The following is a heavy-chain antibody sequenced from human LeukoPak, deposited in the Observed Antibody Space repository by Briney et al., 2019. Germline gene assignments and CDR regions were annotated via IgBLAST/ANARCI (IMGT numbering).Heavy chain of an antibody. V-gene: IGHV3-23*01. CDR1: GFTINNYG. D-gene: IGHD5-24*01. Sequence: VGSLRLSCEVSGFTINNYGMSWVRQAPGKGLGWVSTISGGTGIIHYADSVTGRFTISRDNPKNTLYLQMNSLRAEDTAVYYCVKGRDGNPRFYFHYWAQGTLVTVSS. CDR2: ISGGTGII. CDR3: VKGRDGNPRFYFHY. J-gene: IGHJ4*02.